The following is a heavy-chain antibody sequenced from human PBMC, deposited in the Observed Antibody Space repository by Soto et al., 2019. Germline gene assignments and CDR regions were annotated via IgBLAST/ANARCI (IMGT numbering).Heavy chain of an antibody. V-gene: IGHV3-48*01. D-gene: IGHD3-3*01. Sequence: GGSLRLSCAASGFTFSSYSMNWVRQAPGKGLEWVSYISSSSSTIYYADSVKGRFTISRDNAKNSLYLQMNSLRAEDTAVYYCARGDFWSGIRNWGQGTLVTVSS. CDR2: ISSSSSTI. J-gene: IGHJ4*02. CDR3: ARGDFWSGIRN. CDR1: GFTFSSYS.